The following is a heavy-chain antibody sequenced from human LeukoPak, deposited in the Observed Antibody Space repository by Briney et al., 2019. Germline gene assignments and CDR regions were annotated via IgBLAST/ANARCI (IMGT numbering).Heavy chain of an antibody. Sequence: SETLSLTCTVSGGSISSSSYYWGWIRQPPGKGLEWIGSIYYSGSTYYNPSLKSRVTISVDTSKNQFSLKLSSVTAADTAVYYCARVLRTYYYDSSGYYNNWFDPWGQGTLVTVSS. CDR2: IYYSGST. CDR3: ARVLRTYYYDSSGYYNNWFDP. CDR1: GGSISSSSYY. J-gene: IGHJ5*02. V-gene: IGHV4-39*07. D-gene: IGHD3-22*01.